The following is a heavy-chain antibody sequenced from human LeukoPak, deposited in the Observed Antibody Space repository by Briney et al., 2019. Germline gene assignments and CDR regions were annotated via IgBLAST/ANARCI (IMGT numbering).Heavy chain of an antibody. CDR3: AAGYQLLLVY. CDR2: IYYSGST. D-gene: IGHD2-2*01. CDR1: GGSISSSSYY. V-gene: IGHV4-39*07. J-gene: IGHJ4*02. Sequence: SETLSLTCTVSGGSISSSSYYWGWIRQPPGKGLEWIGSIYYSGSTYYNPSLKSRVTISVDTSKNQFSLKLSSVTAADTAVYYCAAGYQLLLVYWGQGTLVTVSS.